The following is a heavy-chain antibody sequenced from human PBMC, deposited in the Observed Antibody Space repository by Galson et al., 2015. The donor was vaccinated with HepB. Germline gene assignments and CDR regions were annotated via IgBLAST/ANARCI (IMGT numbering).Heavy chain of an antibody. CDR2: IFSGGDT. V-gene: IGHV3-53*01. CDR3: ARGYSKSWFSGLGY. CDR1: GFIVSGNY. Sequence: SVRLSCAASGFIVSGNYMSWVRQAPGKGLEWVSVIFSGGDTYYADSVKGRFTISRDNSKNTVYLQMNSLRAEDTAIYYCARGYSKSWFSGLGYWGQGTLVTVSS. D-gene: IGHD5-12*01. J-gene: IGHJ4*02.